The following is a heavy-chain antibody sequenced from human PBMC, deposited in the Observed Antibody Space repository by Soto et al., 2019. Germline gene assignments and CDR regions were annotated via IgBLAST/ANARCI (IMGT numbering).Heavy chain of an antibody. CDR2: INGGDSDT. CDR3: ARPDSXGWYEY. CDR1: GYSFTNYW. Sequence: GESLKISCKGSGYSFTNYWIAWVRQMPGRGLEWMGIINGGDSDTSDSPSFQGQVTVSVDKSISTAYLQWSSLKASDTAIYYCARPDSXGWYEYWGQGTPVTVSS. D-gene: IGHD2-15*01. J-gene: IGHJ4*02. V-gene: IGHV5-51*01.